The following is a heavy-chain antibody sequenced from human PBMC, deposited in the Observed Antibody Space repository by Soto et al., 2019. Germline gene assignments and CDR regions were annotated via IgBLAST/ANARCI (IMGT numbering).Heavy chain of an antibody. CDR1: GGSFSGYY. D-gene: IGHD6-13*01. V-gene: IGHV4-34*01. J-gene: IGHJ5*02. CDR3: ARGLPIAGSSWYGFDP. Sequence: QVQLQQWGAGLLKPSETLSLTCAVYGGSFSGYYWSWIRQPPGKGLEWIGEINHSGSTNYNPSLKSRVTISVDTSKNQFSLKLSSVTAADTAVYYCARGLPIAGSSWYGFDPWGQGTLVTVSS. CDR2: INHSGST.